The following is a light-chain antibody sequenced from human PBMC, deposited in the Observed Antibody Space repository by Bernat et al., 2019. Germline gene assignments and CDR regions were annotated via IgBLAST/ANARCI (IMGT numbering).Light chain of an antibody. Sequence: DIQMTQSPPSLSASVGDRVTITCRASQGITRYLVWFHQKPGKAPKSLIYAASSLESGVPSRFSCTGSGTDFTLPINSLQPEDFATYYCHQYGSPFRSFGQGTTVEIK. V-gene: IGKV1-16*01. J-gene: IGKJ2*01. CDR2: AAS. CDR3: HQYGSPFRS. CDR1: QGITRY.